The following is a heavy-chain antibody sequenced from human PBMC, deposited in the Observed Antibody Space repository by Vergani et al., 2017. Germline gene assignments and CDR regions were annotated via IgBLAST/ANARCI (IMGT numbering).Heavy chain of an antibody. J-gene: IGHJ4*02. CDR2: IRYDGSNK. CDR3: ASLGLKFITMVRGGAKDY. D-gene: IGHD3-10*01. V-gene: IGHV3-30*02. CDR1: GFSFSSFG. Sequence: QVQLVESGGGVVQPGRSLRLSCAASGFSFSSFGFHWVRQAPGKGLEWVAFIRYDGSNKYYADSVKGRFTISRDNSKNPLYLQMNSLRAEDTAVYYCASLGLKFITMVRGGAKDYWGQGTLVTVSS.